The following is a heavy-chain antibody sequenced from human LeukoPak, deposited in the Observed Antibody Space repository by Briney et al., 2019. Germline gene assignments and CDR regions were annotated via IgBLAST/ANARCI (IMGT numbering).Heavy chain of an antibody. CDR2: ISSSSSYI. Sequence: PGGSLRLSCAASGFTFSSYSMNWVRQAPGKGLEWVSSISSSSSYIYYADSVKGRFTISRDNAKNSLYLQMNGLRAEDTAVYYCARSYGSGSPDDYYYYYMDVWGKGTTVTVSS. CDR3: ARSYGSGSPDDYYYYYMDV. V-gene: IGHV3-21*01. D-gene: IGHD3-10*01. J-gene: IGHJ6*03. CDR1: GFTFSSYS.